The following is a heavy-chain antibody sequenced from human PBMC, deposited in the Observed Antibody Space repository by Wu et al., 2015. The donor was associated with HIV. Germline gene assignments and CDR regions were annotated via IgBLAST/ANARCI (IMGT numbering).Heavy chain of an antibody. CDR1: EHFSSYA. CDR2: IIPIFGTA. J-gene: IGHJ4*02. V-gene: IGHV1-69*05. Sequence: QVQLVQSGAEVKKPGSSVKVSCKASEHFSSYAISWVRQAPGQGLEWMGGIIPIFGTANYAQKFQGRVTITTDESTSTAYMELSSLRSEDTAVYYCARVQGYYYDSSGQLDYWGQGTLVTVSS. CDR3: ARVQGYYYDSSGQLDY. D-gene: IGHD3-22*01.